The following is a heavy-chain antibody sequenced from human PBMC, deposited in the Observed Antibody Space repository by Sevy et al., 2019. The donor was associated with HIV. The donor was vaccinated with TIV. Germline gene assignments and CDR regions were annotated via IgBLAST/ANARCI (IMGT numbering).Heavy chain of an antibody. CDR1: GFTFGDYC. Sequence: GVLRLSCTASGFTFGDYCMSWVRQAPGKGLGWVAFLKSDVYGGTVDHAASVRGRFVISRDDSKTIAYLQMNDLKTEDTGVYYCTRWKAAQSIFDYWGQGALVTVSS. D-gene: IGHD6-13*01. V-gene: IGHV3-49*04. CDR3: TRWKAAQSIFDY. CDR2: LKSDVYGGTV. J-gene: IGHJ4*02.